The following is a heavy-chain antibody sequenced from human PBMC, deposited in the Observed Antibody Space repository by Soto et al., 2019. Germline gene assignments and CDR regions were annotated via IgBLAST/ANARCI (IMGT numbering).Heavy chain of an antibody. CDR1: GDSVSSNGAC. CDR3: ARESVRGLSANDY. V-gene: IGHV6-1*01. CDR2: IYYRSKWFH. J-gene: IGHJ4*02. Sequence: SQTLSLTCVISGDSVSSNGACWNWIRQSPSGGLQWLGRIYYRSKWFHDYAASVESRMAINPDTSRNQFSLQLNYVTPEDTAVYYCARESVRGLSANDYWGQGTLVTVSS. D-gene: IGHD3-10*01.